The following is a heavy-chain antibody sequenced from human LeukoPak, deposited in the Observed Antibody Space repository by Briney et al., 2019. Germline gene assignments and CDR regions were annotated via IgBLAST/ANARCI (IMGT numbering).Heavy chain of an antibody. D-gene: IGHD2-2*01. CDR1: GFTFSTYA. J-gene: IGHJ4*02. CDR3: AKDQALSLSSSRALDY. V-gene: IGHV3-23*01. CDR2: ISSSGGSP. Sequence: GGFLRLSCVASGFTFSTYALSWVRQAPGKGLEWVSAISSSGGSPYYADSVNGRFTISRDNSMNTLYLQMNSLRAEDTALYYCAKDQALSLSSSRALDYWGQGTLVTVSS.